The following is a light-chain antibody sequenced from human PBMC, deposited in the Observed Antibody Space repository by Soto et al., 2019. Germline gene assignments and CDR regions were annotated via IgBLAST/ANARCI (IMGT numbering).Light chain of an antibody. Sequence: EIVLTQSPGTLYLSPGERATLSCRASQSVGSKSLAWYQQKSGQAPRLVVYGASSRATGIPDRFSGSGAGTDFTLTISRLEPEDFAVYYCHQYAYPQTFGQGTKVEI. CDR2: GAS. J-gene: IGKJ1*01. CDR3: HQYAYPQT. V-gene: IGKV3-20*01. CDR1: QSVGSKS.